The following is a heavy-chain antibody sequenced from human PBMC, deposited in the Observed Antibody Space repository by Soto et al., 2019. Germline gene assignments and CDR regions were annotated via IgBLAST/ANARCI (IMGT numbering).Heavy chain of an antibody. D-gene: IGHD3-9*01. CDR3: ARGEESFTIFPY. Sequence: QVQLQESGPGLVKPSQTLSLTCTVSGGSISSGGYYWSWIRQHPGKGLEWIGYIYYSGSTYYNPSLSVQGAVPAGSCENEFALELSFVTGADKAVYYCARGEESFTIFPYWGQGTLVTVS. CDR1: GGSISSGGYY. J-gene: IGHJ4*02. V-gene: IGHV4-31*01. CDR2: IYYSGST.